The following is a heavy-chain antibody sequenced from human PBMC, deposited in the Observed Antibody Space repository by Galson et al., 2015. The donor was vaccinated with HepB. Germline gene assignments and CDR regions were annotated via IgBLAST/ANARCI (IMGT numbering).Heavy chain of an antibody. D-gene: IGHD6-13*01. V-gene: IGHV1-69*13. J-gene: IGHJ3*02. CDR1: GGTFSSYA. CDR3: ASAIAAADDAFDI. CDR2: IIPIFGTA. Sequence: SVQVSCKASGGTFSSYAISWARQAPGQGLEWMGGIIPIFGTANYAQKFQGRVTITADESTSTAYMELSSLRSEDTAVYYCASAIAAADDAFDIWGQGTMVTVSS.